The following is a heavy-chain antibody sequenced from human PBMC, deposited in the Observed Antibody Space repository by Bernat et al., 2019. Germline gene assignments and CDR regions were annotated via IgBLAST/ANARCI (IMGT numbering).Heavy chain of an antibody. Sequence: VQLQESGPGLVKPSQTLSLTCAVSGGSINSGGFYWSWIRQRPGKGLEWIGYIYFSGSTYSNPSLMSRVTISVDTSKNHFSLKVRSVTAADTAVYYCARSLFNYFDYWGQGTLVTVSS. CDR2: IYFSGST. V-gene: IGHV4-31*11. CDR1: GGSINSGGFY. CDR3: ARSLFNYFDY. J-gene: IGHJ4*02.